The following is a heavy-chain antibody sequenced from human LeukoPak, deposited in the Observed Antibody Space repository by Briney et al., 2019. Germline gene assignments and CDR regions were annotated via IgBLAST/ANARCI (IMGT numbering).Heavy chain of an antibody. V-gene: IGHV3-23*01. CDR1: GFTFSSYA. J-gene: IGHJ4*02. Sequence: GGSLRLSCAASGFTFSSYAMSWVRQAPGKGLEWVSAISGSGGSTYYADSVKGRFTISRDNSKNTLYLQMNSLRAEDTAVYYCAKDDYYGSGSYYAPDYWGQGTLVTVSS. CDR2: ISGSGGST. CDR3: AKDDYYGSGSYYAPDY. D-gene: IGHD3-10*01.